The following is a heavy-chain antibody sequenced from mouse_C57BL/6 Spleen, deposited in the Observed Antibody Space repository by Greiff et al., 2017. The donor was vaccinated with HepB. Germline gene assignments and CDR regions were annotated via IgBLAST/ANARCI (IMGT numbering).Heavy chain of an antibody. V-gene: IGHV10-3*01. CDR3: VRVGSGYVSYAMDY. CDR2: IRSKSSNYAT. CDR1: GFTFNTYA. D-gene: IGHD3-2*02. Sequence: EVQGVESGGGLVQPKGSLKLSCAASGFTFNTYAMHWVRQAPGKGLEWVARIRSKSSNYATYYADSVKDRFTISRDDSQSMLYLQMNNLKTEDTAMYYCVRVGSGYVSYAMDYWGQGTSVTVSS. J-gene: IGHJ4*01.